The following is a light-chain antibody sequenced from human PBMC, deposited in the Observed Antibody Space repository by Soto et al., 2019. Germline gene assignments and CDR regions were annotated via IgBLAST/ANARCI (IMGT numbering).Light chain of an antibody. CDR1: QSVSSSY. V-gene: IGKV3-20*01. J-gene: IGKJ1*01. CDR3: QQYGSAPVT. CDR2: GAS. Sequence: EIVLTQSPGTLSLSPGERATLSCRASQSVSSSYLAWYQQKPGQAPTLLIYGASSRATGIPDRFSGSGSGTDFTLTISRLVPEDFAVYYCQQYGSAPVTFGQGTKVDIK.